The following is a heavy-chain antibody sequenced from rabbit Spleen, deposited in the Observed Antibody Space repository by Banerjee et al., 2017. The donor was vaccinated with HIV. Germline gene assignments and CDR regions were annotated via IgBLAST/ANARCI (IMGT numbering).Heavy chain of an antibody. Sequence: QSLEESGGDLVKPGASLTLTCTASGFSFSYSDYMCWVRQPPGKGPEWIACINAITGKAVYATWAKGRFTFSKTSSTTVTLQMTSLTAADTATYFCARDGAGGSYFALWGPGTLVTVS. V-gene: IGHV1S40*01. J-gene: IGHJ4*01. CDR2: INAITGKA. CDR1: GFSFSYSDY. CDR3: ARDGAGGSYFAL. D-gene: IGHD8-1*01.